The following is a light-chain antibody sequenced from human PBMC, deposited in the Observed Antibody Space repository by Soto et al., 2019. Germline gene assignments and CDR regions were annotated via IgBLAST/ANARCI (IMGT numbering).Light chain of an antibody. J-gene: IGKJ3*01. CDR2: AAS. CDR1: QGISNY. CDR3: QKYNSAPFT. V-gene: IGKV1-27*01. Sequence: DIQMTQSPSSLSASVGDRVTITCRASQGISNYLAWYQQKPGKVPKLLIYAASTLRSGVPSRFSRSGYGTDFTLTISSLQPEDAATNYCQKYNSAPFTCGPGTKVDIK.